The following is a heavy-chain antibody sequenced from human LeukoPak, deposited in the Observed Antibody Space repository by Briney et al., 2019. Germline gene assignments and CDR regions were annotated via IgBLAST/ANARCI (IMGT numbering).Heavy chain of an antibody. CDR2: INHSGST. V-gene: IGHV4-34*01. Sequence: SETLSLTCAVYGGSFSGCYWSWIRQPPGKGLEWIGEINHSGSTNYNPSLKSRVTISVDTSKNQFSLKLSSVTAADTAVYYCARSSFLGTYYYDSSGYYYGYWGQGTLVTVSS. CDR3: ARSSFLGTYYYDSSGYYYGY. J-gene: IGHJ4*02. CDR1: GGSFSGCY. D-gene: IGHD3-22*01.